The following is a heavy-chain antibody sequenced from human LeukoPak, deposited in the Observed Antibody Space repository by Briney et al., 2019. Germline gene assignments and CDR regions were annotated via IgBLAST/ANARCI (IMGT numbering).Heavy chain of an antibody. Sequence: QTLSLTCAISGDSVSSNSAAWNWIRQSPSRGLEWLGRTYYRSKWYNDYAVSVKSRITINPDTSKNQFSLQLNSVTPEDTAVYYCARGGKTVTTGFWYYYCGMDVWGQGTTVTVSS. CDR3: ARGGKTVTTGFWYYYCGMDV. CDR2: TYYRSKWYN. CDR1: GDSVSSNSAA. V-gene: IGHV6-1*01. D-gene: IGHD4-17*01. J-gene: IGHJ6*02.